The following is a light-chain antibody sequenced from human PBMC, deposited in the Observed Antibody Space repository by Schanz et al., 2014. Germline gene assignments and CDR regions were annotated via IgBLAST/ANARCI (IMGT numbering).Light chain of an antibody. CDR2: DVS. J-gene: IGLJ3*02. V-gene: IGLV2-14*01. Sequence: QSALTQPASVSGSPGQSITFSCTGTSSDLGGYNYVSWYQQHPGKVPKLMIYDVSNRPSGVSNRFSGSKSGNTASLTISGLQAEDEADYYCSSYTTNNTRVFGGGTKLT. CDR1: SSDLGGYNY. CDR3: SSYTTNNTRV.